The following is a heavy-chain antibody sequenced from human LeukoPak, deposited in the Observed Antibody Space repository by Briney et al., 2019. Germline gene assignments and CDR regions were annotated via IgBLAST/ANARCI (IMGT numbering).Heavy chain of an antibody. CDR1: GGSIGSYY. Sequence: SSETLSLTCTVSGGSIGSYYWSWIRQPPGKGLEWIGYIYYSGSTNYNPSLKSRVTISVDTSKNQFSLNLTSVTAADTAIYYCARDSYSSSSAYYYYYMDVWGNGTTVTVS. D-gene: IGHD6-6*01. CDR2: IYYSGST. CDR3: ARDSYSSSSAYYYYYMDV. V-gene: IGHV4-59*12. J-gene: IGHJ6*03.